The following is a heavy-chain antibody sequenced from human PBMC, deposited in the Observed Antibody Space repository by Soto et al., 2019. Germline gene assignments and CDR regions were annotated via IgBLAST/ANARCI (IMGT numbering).Heavy chain of an antibody. Sequence: QVQLQESGPGLVKPSETLSLTCTVSGASISNYYWSWIRQPPKKGLEWIGYIYYSGSTNYNPSLKSRVTISVDTSKNQFSPRLSSVTAADTAVYYCARHYGGRLQYMDVWGKGTTVTVSS. CDR3: ARHYGGRLQYMDV. J-gene: IGHJ6*03. CDR2: IYYSGST. D-gene: IGHD4-17*01. V-gene: IGHV4-59*08. CDR1: GASISNYY.